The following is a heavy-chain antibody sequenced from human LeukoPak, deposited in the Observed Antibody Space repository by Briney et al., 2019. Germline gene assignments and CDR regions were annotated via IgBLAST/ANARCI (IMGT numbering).Heavy chain of an antibody. CDR3: ARQGVRGVPDY. CDR1: GGSISSYY. Sequence: TSETLSLTCTVSGGSISSYYWSWIRQPPGKGLEWIGYIYYSGGTNYNPSLKSRVTISVDTSKNQFSLKLSSVTAADTAVYYCARQGVRGVPDYWGQGTLVTVSS. V-gene: IGHV4-59*08. D-gene: IGHD3-10*01. J-gene: IGHJ4*02. CDR2: IYYSGGT.